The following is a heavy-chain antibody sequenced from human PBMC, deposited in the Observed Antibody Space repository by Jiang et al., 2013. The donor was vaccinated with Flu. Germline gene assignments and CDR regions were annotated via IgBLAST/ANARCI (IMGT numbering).Heavy chain of an antibody. V-gene: IGHV6-1*01. CDR1: GDSVSSNSAA. J-gene: IGHJ4*02. D-gene: IGHD3-22*01. Sequence: QTLSLTCAISGDSVSSNSAAWNWIRQSPSRGLEWLGRTYYRSKWYNDYAVSVKSRITINPDTSRNQFSLQLNSVTPEDTAVYYCAREGRYYYDSSGYQRFDYWGQGTLVTVSS. CDR3: AREGRYYYDSSGYQRFDY. CDR2: TYYRSKWYN.